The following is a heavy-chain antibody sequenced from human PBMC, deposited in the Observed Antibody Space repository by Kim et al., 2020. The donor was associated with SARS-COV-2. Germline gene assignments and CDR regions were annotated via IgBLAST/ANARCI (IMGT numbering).Heavy chain of an antibody. Sequence: SETLSLTCTVSGGSISSSSYYWGWIRQPPGKGLEWIGSIYYSGSTYYNPSLKSRVTISVDTSKNQFSLKLSSVTAADTAVYYCARRGRIAAAGRLLDYWGQGTLVTVSS. CDR3: ARRGRIAAAGRLLDY. CDR1: GGSISSSSYY. CDR2: IYYSGST. V-gene: IGHV4-39*01. D-gene: IGHD6-13*01. J-gene: IGHJ4*02.